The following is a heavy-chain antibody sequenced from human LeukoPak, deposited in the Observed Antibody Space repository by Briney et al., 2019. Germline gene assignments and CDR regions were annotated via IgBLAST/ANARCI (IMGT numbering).Heavy chain of an antibody. V-gene: IGHV4-61*02. Sequence: SQTLSLTCTVSGGSISSGSYYWSWIRQPAGKGLEWIGRICTSGSTNYNPSLKSRVTISVDTSKNQFSLKLSSVTAADTAVYYCARTLMGIVVVITPDDAFDIWGQGTMVTVSS. J-gene: IGHJ3*02. CDR3: ARTLMGIVVVITPDDAFDI. D-gene: IGHD3-22*01. CDR2: ICTSGST. CDR1: GGSISSGSYY.